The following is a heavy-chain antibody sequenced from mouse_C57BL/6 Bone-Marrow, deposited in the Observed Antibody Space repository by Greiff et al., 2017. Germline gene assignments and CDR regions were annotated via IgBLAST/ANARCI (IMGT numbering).Heavy chain of an antibody. J-gene: IGHJ1*03. CDR2: IWTGGGT. Sequence: QVQLKESGPGLVAPSQSLSITCTVSGFSLTSYAISWVRQPPGKGLEWRGVIWTGGGTNYNSALKSRLSISKDNSKSQVFLKMNSLQTDDTARYYCARTVTTNWYVDVWGTGTTGTVSS. D-gene: IGHD2-2*01. V-gene: IGHV2-9-1*01. CDR1: GFSLTSYA. CDR3: ARTVTTNWYVDV.